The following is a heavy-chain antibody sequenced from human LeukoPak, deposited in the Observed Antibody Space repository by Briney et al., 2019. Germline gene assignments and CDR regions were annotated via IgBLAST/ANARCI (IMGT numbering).Heavy chain of an antibody. CDR1: GGSISSGDYY. CDR3: ARVATVILGDGYYYFMDV. Sequence: SETLSLTCTVSGGSISSGDYYWSWIRQPPGKGLEWIGYIYHSGTTYYNPSLKSRVTISVDTSKNQFSLKVTSVTAADTAVYYCARVATVILGDGYYYFMDVWGKGTTVTVSS. D-gene: IGHD4-11*01. V-gene: IGHV4-30-2*01. CDR2: IYHSGTT. J-gene: IGHJ6*03.